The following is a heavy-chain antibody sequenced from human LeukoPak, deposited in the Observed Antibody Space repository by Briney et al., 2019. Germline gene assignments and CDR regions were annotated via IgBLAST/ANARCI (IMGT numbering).Heavy chain of an antibody. CDR3: ARESLGPPYYFDY. J-gene: IGHJ4*02. D-gene: IGHD1-26*01. V-gene: IGHV4-61*02. Sequence: SQTLPLTCNVSGGSISSGSDYWSWIRQPAGKGLEWIGRIYTSGSTNYNPSLKSRVTISVDTSKNQFSLKLTSVTAADTAVYYCARESLGPPYYFDYWGQGTLVTVSS. CDR2: IYTSGST. CDR1: GGSISSGSDY.